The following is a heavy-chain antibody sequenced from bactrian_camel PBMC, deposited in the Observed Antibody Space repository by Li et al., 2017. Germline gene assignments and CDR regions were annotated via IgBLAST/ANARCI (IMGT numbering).Heavy chain of an antibody. J-gene: IGHJ6*01. CDR3: AAYRGVRSSCRDPAGDTGS. Sequence: QLVESGGGSVQPRGSLDLTCAASGYTMNMYCMGWCRQAPGQEREAVAAIYTRLSSIYYADSVKGRFTISHDNTWNKLNLQMDRLKPEDTAIYYCAAYRGVRSSCRDPAGDTGSWGQGTQVTVS. V-gene: IGHV3S54*01. CDR1: GYTMNMYC. CDR2: IYTRLSSI. D-gene: IGHD6*01.